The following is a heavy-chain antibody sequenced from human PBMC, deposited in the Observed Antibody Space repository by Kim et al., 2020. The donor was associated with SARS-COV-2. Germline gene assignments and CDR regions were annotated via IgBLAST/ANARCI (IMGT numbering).Heavy chain of an antibody. J-gene: IGHJ3*01. CDR2: ISYDGSNK. CDR3: ARDPSITMVRGVTRNAF. D-gene: IGHD3-10*01. V-gene: IGHV3-30*04. CDR1: GFTFSSYA. Sequence: GGSLRLSCAASGFTFSSYAMHWVRQAPGKGLEWVAVISYDGSNKYYADSVKGRFTISRDNSKNTLYLQMNSLRAEDTAVYYCARDPSITMVRGVTRNAF.